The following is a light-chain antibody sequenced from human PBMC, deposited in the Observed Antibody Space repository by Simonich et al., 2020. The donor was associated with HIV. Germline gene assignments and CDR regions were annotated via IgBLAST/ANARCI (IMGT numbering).Light chain of an antibody. J-gene: IGKJ2*01. Sequence: AIQFTQSPSSLSASVGDRVTIACRASQGISSALAWYQQKPGKAPKLLIYDASSLESGVPSRFSGSGSGTDFTLTISSLQPDDFATYYCQQYNSYSYTFGQGTKLEIK. CDR1: QGISSA. CDR2: DAS. CDR3: QQYNSYSYT. V-gene: IGKV1-13*02.